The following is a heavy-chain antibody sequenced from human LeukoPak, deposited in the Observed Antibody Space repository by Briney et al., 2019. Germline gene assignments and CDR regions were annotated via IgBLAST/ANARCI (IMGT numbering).Heavy chain of an antibody. Sequence: GGSLRLSCASPGVTFTPSRMTWGRQAPGKGLEWVSSISSSSSYIYYADSVKGRFTIARDKANTALSLSLNCVRAEDTAVYYCARDQHRLRGDAYCGQGTLVTVSS. CDR2: ISSSSSYI. CDR1: GVTFTPSR. V-gene: IGHV3-21*01. D-gene: IGHD3-10*01. J-gene: IGHJ4*02. CDR3: ARDQHRLRGDAY.